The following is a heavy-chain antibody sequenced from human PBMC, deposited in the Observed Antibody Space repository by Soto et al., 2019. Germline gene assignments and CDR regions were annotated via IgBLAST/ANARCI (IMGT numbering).Heavy chain of an antibody. D-gene: IGHD6-13*01. CDR1: GGSIDNYY. CDR3: AREDRISAPGGIWFHP. Sequence: PSETLSLTCSGSGGSIDNYYWSWIRQAPGKGLEWIGYVYHNGRTSYNPSLKSRVNISVDRSKNQFSLNLSSVTAADTAVYYCAREDRISAPGGIWFHPWGKGTLVTVSS. J-gene: IGHJ5*02. CDR2: VYHNGRT. V-gene: IGHV4-59*01.